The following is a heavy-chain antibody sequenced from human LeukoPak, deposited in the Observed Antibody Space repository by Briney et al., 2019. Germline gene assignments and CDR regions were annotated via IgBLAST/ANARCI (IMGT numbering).Heavy chain of an antibody. CDR1: GYTFTSYD. Sequence: ASVKVSCKASGYTFTSYDINWVRQATGQGLGWMGWMNPNSGNTGYAQKFQGRVTMTRNISISTAYMELSSLRSEDTAVYYCAREVNLRHGGRFGLTVTTGVVDPWGQGTLVTVSS. J-gene: IGHJ5*02. CDR3: AREVNLRHGGRFGLTVTTGVVDP. V-gene: IGHV1-8*01. CDR2: MNPNSGNT. D-gene: IGHD4-17*01.